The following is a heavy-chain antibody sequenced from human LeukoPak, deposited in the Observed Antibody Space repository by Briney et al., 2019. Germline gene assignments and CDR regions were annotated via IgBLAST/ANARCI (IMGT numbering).Heavy chain of an antibody. D-gene: IGHD1-26*01. CDR2: INWNGGST. V-gene: IGHV3-20*04. J-gene: IGHJ4*02. CDR1: GFTFSSYA. Sequence: GGSLRLSCAASGFTFSSYAMSWVRQAPGKGLEWVSGINWNGGSTGYADSVKGRFTISRDNAKNSLYLQMNSLRAEDTALYYCASGGIYYGAAFDFWGQGTLVTVSS. CDR3: ASGGIYYGAAFDF.